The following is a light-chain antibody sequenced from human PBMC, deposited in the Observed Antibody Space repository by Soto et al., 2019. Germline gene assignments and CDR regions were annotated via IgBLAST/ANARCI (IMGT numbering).Light chain of an antibody. CDR3: LSYSKDVPGT. Sequence: DIQMTQSPSSLSASVGDRVTFTCRASQDVSHFLAWYQHRPGTVPQLLIYGASTLQSGVPSRFSGSGSGTSFALTIGSLQPEDVATYYCLSYSKDVPGTFGQGTKVEIK. J-gene: IGKJ1*01. CDR1: QDVSHF. CDR2: GAS. V-gene: IGKV1-27*01.